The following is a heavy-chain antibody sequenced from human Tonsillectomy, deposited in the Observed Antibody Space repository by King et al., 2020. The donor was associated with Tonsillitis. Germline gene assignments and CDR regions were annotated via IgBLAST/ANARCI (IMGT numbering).Heavy chain of an antibody. D-gene: IGHD6-6*01. V-gene: IGHV2-70*11. Sequence: TLKESGPALVKPTQTLTLTCTFSGFSLSTSGMCVSWIRQPPGKALEWLARIDWDDDKYYSTSLKTRLTISKDTSKNQVVLTMTNMDPVDTATYYCARILSEYSSSPEHTSYYYYYYMDVWGKGTTVTVSS. CDR3: ARILSEYSSSPEHTSYYYYYYMDV. CDR2: IDWDDDK. CDR1: GFSLSTSGMC. J-gene: IGHJ6*03.